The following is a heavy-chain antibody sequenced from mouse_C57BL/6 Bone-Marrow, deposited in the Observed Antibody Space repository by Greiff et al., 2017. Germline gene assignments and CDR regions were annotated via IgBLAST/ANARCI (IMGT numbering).Heavy chain of an antibody. D-gene: IGHD2-12*01. CDR2: ISYDGSN. V-gene: IGHV3-6*01. J-gene: IGHJ2*01. CDR3: ARGDTTTSYYFDY. CDR1: GYSITSGYY. Sequence: DVKLQESGPGLVKPSQSLSLTCSVTGYSITSGYYWNWIRQFPGNKLEWMGYISYDGSNNYNPSLKNRISITRDTSKNQFFLKLNSVTTEDTATYYCARGDTTTSYYFDYWGQGTTLTVSS.